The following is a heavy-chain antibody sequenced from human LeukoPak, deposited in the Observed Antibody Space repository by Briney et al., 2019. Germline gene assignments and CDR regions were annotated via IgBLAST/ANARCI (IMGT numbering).Heavy chain of an antibody. CDR2: LSYDGGNR. J-gene: IGHJ3*02. CDR3: ARRGIAARTFDI. CDR1: GFTFQRHA. D-gene: IGHD6-6*01. V-gene: IGHV3-30*04. Sequence: GGSLRLSCDASGFTFQRHALLWVRQAPGKGLEWVAILSYDGGNRYYADSVRGRFTVSRDISKTTFFLQMDSLKASDTAMYYCARRGIAARTFDIWGQGTMVTVSS.